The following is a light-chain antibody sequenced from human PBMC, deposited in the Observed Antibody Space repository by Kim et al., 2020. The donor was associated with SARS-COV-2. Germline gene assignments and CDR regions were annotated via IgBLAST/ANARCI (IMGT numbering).Light chain of an antibody. CDR3: QQYGNSPRT. V-gene: IGKV3-20*01. J-gene: IGKJ1*01. Sequence: SPGDRAPLACRASQSVSNNYLAWYQQKPGQAPRLLIYGASSRAPGIPDRFSGSGSGTDFTLTISRLESEDFAMYYCQQYGNSPRTFGQGTKVDIK. CDR2: GAS. CDR1: QSVSNNY.